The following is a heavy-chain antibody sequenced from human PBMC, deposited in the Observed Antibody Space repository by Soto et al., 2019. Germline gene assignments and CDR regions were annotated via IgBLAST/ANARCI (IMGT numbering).Heavy chain of an antibody. D-gene: IGHD3-10*01. J-gene: IGHJ6*02. CDR3: ASARSMVRGVIGGNYYYYGMDV. CDR2: INSDGSST. Sequence: EVQLVESGGGLVQPGGSLRLSCAASGFTFSSYWMHWVRQAPGKGLVWVSRINSDGSSTGYADSVKGRFTISRDNAKNALDLQMNSLRAEDTAADYCASARSMVRGVIGGNYYYYGMDVWGQGTTVAVSS. CDR1: GFTFSSYW. V-gene: IGHV3-74*01.